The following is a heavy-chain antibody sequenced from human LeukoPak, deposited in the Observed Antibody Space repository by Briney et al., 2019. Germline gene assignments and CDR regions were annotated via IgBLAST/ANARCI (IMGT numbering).Heavy chain of an antibody. V-gene: IGHV4-4*07. D-gene: IGHD6-13*01. CDR1: GGPISSYY. J-gene: IGHJ4*02. CDR3: AGGSIAAAGTIL. CDR2: IYTSGST. Sequence: PSETLSLTCTVSGGPISSYYWSWIRQPAGKGLEWIGRIYTSGSTNYNPSLKSRVTMSVDTSKNQFSLKLSSVTAADTAVYCCAGGSIAAAGTILWGQGTLVTVSS.